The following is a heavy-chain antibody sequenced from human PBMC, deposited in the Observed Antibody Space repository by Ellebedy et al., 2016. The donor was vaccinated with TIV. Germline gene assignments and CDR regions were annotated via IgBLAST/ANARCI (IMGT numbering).Heavy chain of an antibody. V-gene: IGHV5-51*01. CDR3: ARHVVLQQLSLD. CDR2: IYPGDSDT. Sequence: GESLKISCKGSGSSFTTSWIAWVRQMPGKGLEWMGIIYPGDSDTRYSPSFQGQVTISADKSRSTAYLQWSSLKASDTAMYYCARHVVLQQLSLDWGQGTLVTVSS. J-gene: IGHJ4*02. D-gene: IGHD6-13*01. CDR1: GSSFTTSW.